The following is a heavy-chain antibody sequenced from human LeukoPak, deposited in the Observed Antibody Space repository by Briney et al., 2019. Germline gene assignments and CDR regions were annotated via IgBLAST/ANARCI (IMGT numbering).Heavy chain of an antibody. D-gene: IGHD6-13*01. V-gene: IGHV4-4*07. CDR1: GGSISSYY. CDR2: IYASGSN. J-gene: IGHJ6*03. CDR3: ARRQQLVTGYYMDV. Sequence: PSGTLSLTCDVSGGSISSYYWSWIRQPAGKGLEWIGRIYASGSNNYNPSLKSRVTMSVDTSKYQISLNLSSVTAADTAVYYCARRQQLVTGYYMDVWGKGTTVTVSS.